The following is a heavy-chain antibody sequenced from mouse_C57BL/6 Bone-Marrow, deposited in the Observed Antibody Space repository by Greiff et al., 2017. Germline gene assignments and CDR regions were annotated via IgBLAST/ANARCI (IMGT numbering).Heavy chain of an antibody. CDR1: GYAFSSSW. CDR2: IYPGDGDT. V-gene: IGHV1-82*01. Sequence: QVQLQQSGPELVKPGASVKISCKASGYAFSSSWMNWVKQRPGQGLEWIGRIYPGDGDTNYNGKFKGKATLTADTSSSTACMQLSSLTSEDSAVYCCAKYRRSPVDYWGQGTSVTVAS. CDR3: AKYRRSPVDY. J-gene: IGHJ4*01.